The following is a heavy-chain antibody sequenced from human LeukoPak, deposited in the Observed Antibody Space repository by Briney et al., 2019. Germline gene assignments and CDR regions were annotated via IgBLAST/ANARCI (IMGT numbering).Heavy chain of an antibody. CDR2: ISGSGGST. Sequence: GGSLRLSCAASGFTFSSYAMSWVRQAPGKGLEWVSAISGSGGSTYYADSVKGRFTISRDNSKNTLYLQINSLRAEDTAVYYCAKDKYSRSSGWYPDYFDYWGQGTLVTVSS. CDR1: GFTFSSYA. V-gene: IGHV3-23*01. J-gene: IGHJ4*02. D-gene: IGHD6-19*01. CDR3: AKDKYSRSSGWYPDYFDY.